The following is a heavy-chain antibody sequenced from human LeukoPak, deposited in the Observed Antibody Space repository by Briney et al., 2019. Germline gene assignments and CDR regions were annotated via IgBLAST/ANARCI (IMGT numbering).Heavy chain of an antibody. CDR3: ARDVNHAMDV. CDR2: ISSDGTDT. J-gene: IGHJ6*02. CDR1: GFTCSKGW. Sequence: GGSLRLSCAASGFTCSKGWMNWVRQTPGKGLVWVSRISSDGTDTTYAASVKGRFTISRDNAKNTLYLQMNSLRAEDTAVYYCARDVNHAMDVWGQGTTVIVSS. V-gene: IGHV3-74*01.